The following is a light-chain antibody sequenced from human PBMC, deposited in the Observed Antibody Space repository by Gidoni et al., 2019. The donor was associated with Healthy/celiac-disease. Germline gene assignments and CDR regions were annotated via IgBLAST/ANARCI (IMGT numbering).Light chain of an antibody. CDR1: VLAKKY. Sequence: SSELTQPSSVSVSPGQTARITCSGDVLAKKYARWFQQKPGQAPVLVIYKESERPSGIPERFSGSSSGTTVTLTISGAQVEDEADYYCYSAADNNVVFGGGTKLTVL. CDR2: KES. V-gene: IGLV3-27*01. J-gene: IGLJ2*01. CDR3: YSAADNNVV.